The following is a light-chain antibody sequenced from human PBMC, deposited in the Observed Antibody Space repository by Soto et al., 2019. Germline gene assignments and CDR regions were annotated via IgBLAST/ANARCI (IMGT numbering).Light chain of an antibody. Sequence: QSVLTQPRSVSGSPGQSVTISCTGTSSDVGGYNYVSWYQQHPGKAPKLMIYDVGKRPSGVPDRFSGSKSGNTASLTTSGLQAEDEADYYCCSYAGSYTFVFGGGTKLTVL. CDR3: CSYAGSYTFV. CDR2: DVG. CDR1: SSDVGGYNY. V-gene: IGLV2-11*01. J-gene: IGLJ2*01.